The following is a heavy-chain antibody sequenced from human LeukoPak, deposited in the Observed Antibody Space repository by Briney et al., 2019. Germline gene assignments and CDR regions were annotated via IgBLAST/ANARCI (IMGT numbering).Heavy chain of an antibody. Sequence: PSETLSLTCTVSGGSISSDHWSWIRQPPGQGLGWNGYIYYSGSTTYNPSLKSRVTISVDTSKNQFSLKLSSVTAADTAVYYCARERNYYGSGSYPDYWGQGTLVTVSS. CDR1: GGSISSDH. CDR3: ARERNYYGSGSYPDY. J-gene: IGHJ4*02. V-gene: IGHV4-59*01. CDR2: IYYSGST. D-gene: IGHD3-10*01.